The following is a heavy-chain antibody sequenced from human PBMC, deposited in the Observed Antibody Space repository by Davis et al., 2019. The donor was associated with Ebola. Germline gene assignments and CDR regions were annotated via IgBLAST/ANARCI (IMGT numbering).Heavy chain of an antibody. CDR2: VTSVGSKT. CDR1: GFTFYSHG. Sequence: GESLKISCAASGFTFYSHGMSWVLQSPVHFLLFISRVTSVGSKTFYADSVKGRFTISRDNTRDSVYLQMDSLGVDDTAVYYCATDWGLGYCSTSTCSEVGWGQGTLVTVSS. D-gene: IGHD2-2*01. J-gene: IGHJ4*02. V-gene: IGHV3-48*04. CDR3: ATDWGLGYCSTSTCSEVG.